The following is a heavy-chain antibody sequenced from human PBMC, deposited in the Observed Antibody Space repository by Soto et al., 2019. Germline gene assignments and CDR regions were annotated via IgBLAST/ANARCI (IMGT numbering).Heavy chain of an antibody. CDR1: GFTFSSYA. CDR3: VKAQSYYDILTGYYFYYYYGMDV. D-gene: IGHD3-9*01. J-gene: IGHJ6*02. CDR2: ISSNGGST. V-gene: IGHV3-64D*08. Sequence: PGGSLRLSCAASGFTFSSYAMSWVRQAPGKGLEWVSAISSNGGSTYYADSVKGRFTISRDNSKNTLYLQMSSLRAEDTAVYYCVKAQSYYDILTGYYFYYYYGMDVWGQGTTVTVSS.